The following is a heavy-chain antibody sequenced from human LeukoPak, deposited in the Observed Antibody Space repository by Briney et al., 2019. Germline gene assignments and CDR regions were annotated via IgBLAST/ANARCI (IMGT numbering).Heavy chain of an antibody. CDR2: ISYDGSNK. Sequence: QPGRSLRLSCAASGFTFSSYAMHWVRQAPGKGLEWVAVISYDGSNKYYADSVKGRFTISRDNFKNTLYLQMNSLRAEDTAVYYCAKDLAQQWLGDFDYWGQGTLVTVSS. D-gene: IGHD6-19*01. CDR1: GFTFSSYA. CDR3: AKDLAQQWLGDFDY. J-gene: IGHJ4*02. V-gene: IGHV3-30-3*01.